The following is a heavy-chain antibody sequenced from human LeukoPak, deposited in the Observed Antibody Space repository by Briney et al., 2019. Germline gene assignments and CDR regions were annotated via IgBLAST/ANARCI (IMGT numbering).Heavy chain of an antibody. CDR1: GLTFAAYA. D-gene: IGHD2-15*01. CDR2: ISDSGGST. Sequence: AGGSLRLSCAVSGLTFAAYAMTWVRQAPEKGLEWVSTISDSGGSTYYADSLKGRFTISRDNSKNTLYLQVDSLRAEDTAVYYCAKLGGYCSPGSCRDFDYWGQGTLVTVSS. J-gene: IGHJ4*02. CDR3: AKLGGYCSPGSCRDFDY. V-gene: IGHV3-23*01.